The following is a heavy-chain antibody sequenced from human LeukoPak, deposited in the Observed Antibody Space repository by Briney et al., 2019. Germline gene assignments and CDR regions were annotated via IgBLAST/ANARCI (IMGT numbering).Heavy chain of an antibody. Sequence: SQTLSLTCTVSGGSISSGDYYWSWIRQPPGKGLEWIGYIYYSGSTYYNPSLKSRVTISVDTSKNQFSLKLSSVTAADTAVYYCAAHIVGATRKFDYWGQGTLVTVSS. V-gene: IGHV4-30-4*01. CDR1: GGSISSGDYY. J-gene: IGHJ4*02. CDR3: AAHIVGATRKFDY. CDR2: IYYSGST. D-gene: IGHD1-26*01.